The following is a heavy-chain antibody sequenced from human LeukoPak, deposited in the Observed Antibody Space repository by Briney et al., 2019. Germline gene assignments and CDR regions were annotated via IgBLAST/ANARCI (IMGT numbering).Heavy chain of an antibody. CDR3: ARRLEYSSGWYGNDAFDI. CDR2: IYYSGST. Sequence: KPSETLSLTCTVSGGSISSSSYYWGWIRQPPGKGLEWIGSIYYSGSTYHNPSLKSRVTISVDTSKNQFSLKLSSVTAADTAVYYCARRLEYSSGWYGNDAFDIWGQGTMVTVSS. J-gene: IGHJ3*02. D-gene: IGHD6-19*01. CDR1: GGSISSSSYY. V-gene: IGHV4-39*01.